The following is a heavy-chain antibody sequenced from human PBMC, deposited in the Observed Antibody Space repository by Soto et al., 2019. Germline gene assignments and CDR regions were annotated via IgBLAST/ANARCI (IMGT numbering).Heavy chain of an antibody. CDR3: AKDQTLKVYYFWSGYYSRFAN. CDR1: GFTFRNYV. D-gene: IGHD3-3*01. Sequence: QVRRVGSGGGLVQPGRSLRLYCAASGFTFRNYVMHWVRQAPGKVLEWVAIISYDGSKRSFVDSVKGRFTVSRDNSKNTLYLQMHSLRPEDSAVYFCAKDQTLKVYYFWSGYYSRFANWGQGTLVTVSS. V-gene: IGHV3-30*18. CDR2: ISYDGSKR. J-gene: IGHJ4*02.